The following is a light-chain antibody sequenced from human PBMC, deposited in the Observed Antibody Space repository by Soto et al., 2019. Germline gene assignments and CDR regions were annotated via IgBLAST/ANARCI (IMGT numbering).Light chain of an antibody. CDR2: EVT. CDR1: SSDVGLYNY. V-gene: IGLV2-14*01. Sequence: SALTQPASVSGSPGQSITISCSGTSSDVGLYNYVSWYQQHPGKAPKLMIYEVTNRPSGVSNRFSGSKSGNTASLTISGLQPEDEAHYYCSSFTATNTLVFGSGTKLTVL. CDR3: SSFTATNTLV. J-gene: IGLJ1*01.